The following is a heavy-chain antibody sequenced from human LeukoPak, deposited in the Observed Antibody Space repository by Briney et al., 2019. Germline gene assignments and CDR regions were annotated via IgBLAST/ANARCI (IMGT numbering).Heavy chain of an antibody. CDR3: ARVEKYSGSYTLFDY. CDR1: GYIFTSYF. Sequence: ASVKVSCKASGYIFTSYFMHWVRQAPGQGLEWMGLINPSGGSTRYAQKFQGRVTMTRDMSTSTVYMELSSLRSEDTAVYYCARVEKYSGSYTLFDYWGQGTLVTVSS. CDR2: INPSGGST. D-gene: IGHD1-26*01. V-gene: IGHV1-46*01. J-gene: IGHJ4*02.